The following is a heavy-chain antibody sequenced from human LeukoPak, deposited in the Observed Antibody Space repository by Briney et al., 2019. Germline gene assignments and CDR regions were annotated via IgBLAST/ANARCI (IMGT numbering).Heavy chain of an antibody. CDR1: GFTLSNYW. J-gene: IGHJ4*02. D-gene: IGHD1-26*01. V-gene: IGHV3-7*01. CDR2: IKQDASET. CDR3: VRDTGGSGSYPDY. Sequence: GGSLRLSCAASGFTLSNYWMTWVRQAPGKGLEWVANIKQDASETWYVDSVKGRFTISRDNAKNFLYLQMNSLRAEDTAVYYCVRDTGGSGSYPDYWGQGTLVTVSS.